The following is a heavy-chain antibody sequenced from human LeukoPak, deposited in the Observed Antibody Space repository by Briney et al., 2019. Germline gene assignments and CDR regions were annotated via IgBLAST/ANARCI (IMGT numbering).Heavy chain of an antibody. CDR3: AREAY. Sequence: GGSLRLSCAASGFTFSRYWMSWVRQAPGKGLEWVASVKEDGSQKNYADTVKGRFTISRGNAQKSLVLQMSSLRAEDTAMYYCAREAYWGPGTLVTVSS. J-gene: IGHJ4*02. V-gene: IGHV3-7*01. CDR1: GFTFSRYW. CDR2: VKEDGSQK.